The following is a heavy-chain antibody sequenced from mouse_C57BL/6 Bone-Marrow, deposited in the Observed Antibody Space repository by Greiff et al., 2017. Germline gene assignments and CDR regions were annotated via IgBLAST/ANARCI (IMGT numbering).Heavy chain of an antibody. CDR3: ASHYDYDGTLAY. V-gene: IGHV1-54*01. Sequence: QVHVKQSGAELVRPGTSVKVSCKASGYAFTNYLIEWVKQRPGQGLEWIGVINPGSGGTNYNEKFKGKATLTADKSSSTAYMQLRSLTSEDSAVYFCASHYDYDGTLAYWGQGTLVTVSA. J-gene: IGHJ3*01. D-gene: IGHD2-4*01. CDR1: GYAFTNYL. CDR2: INPGSGGT.